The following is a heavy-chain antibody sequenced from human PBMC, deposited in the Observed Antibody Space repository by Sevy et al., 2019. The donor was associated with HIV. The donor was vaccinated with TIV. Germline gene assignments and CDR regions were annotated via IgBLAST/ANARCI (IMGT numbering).Heavy chain of an antibody. Sequence: GGSLRLSCSASGFTFSSYAMHWVRQAPGKGLEYVSAISSNGGSTYYADSVKGRFTISRENSKNTLYLQMSSLRAEDTAVYYCVKVGRNYYGSGSYYSSPHYYYGMDVWGQGTTVTVSS. V-gene: IGHV3-64D*06. J-gene: IGHJ6*02. CDR3: VKVGRNYYGSGSYYSSPHYYYGMDV. CDR2: ISSNGGST. CDR1: GFTFSSYA. D-gene: IGHD3-10*01.